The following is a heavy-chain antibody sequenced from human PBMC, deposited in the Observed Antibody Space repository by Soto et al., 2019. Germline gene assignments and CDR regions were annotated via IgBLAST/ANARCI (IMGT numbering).Heavy chain of an antibody. V-gene: IGHV3-33*01. Sequence: HVQLVESGGGVVQPGRSLRLSCAASGYTFSNNGLHWVRQAPGKGLEWVAAIWYDGSKKCYADSVKGRFTISRDDSRNTLYLVMNSLRADDTAVYYCARDPASSMDVWGQGTTVIVSS. CDR2: IWYDGSKK. D-gene: IGHD6-25*01. CDR1: GYTFSNNG. CDR3: ARDPASSMDV. J-gene: IGHJ6*02.